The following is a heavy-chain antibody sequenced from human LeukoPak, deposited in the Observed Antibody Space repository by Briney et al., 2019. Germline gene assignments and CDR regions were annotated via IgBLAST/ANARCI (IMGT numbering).Heavy chain of an antibody. V-gene: IGHV5-51*01. D-gene: IGHD3-10*01. CDR2: IYPGDSDT. CDR1: GYSFISYW. J-gene: IGHJ6*02. CDR3: ARPRGSGSYLYGMDV. Sequence: GESLKISCKGSGYSFISYWIGWVRQMPGKGLEWMGIIYPGDSDTRYSPSFQGQVTISADKSITTAYLQWSSLKASDTAMCYCARPRGSGSYLYGMDVWGQGTTVTVSS.